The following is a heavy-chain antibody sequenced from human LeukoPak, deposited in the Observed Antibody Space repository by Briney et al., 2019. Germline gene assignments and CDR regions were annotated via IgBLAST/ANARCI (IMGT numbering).Heavy chain of an antibody. V-gene: IGHV4-4*07. J-gene: IGHJ4*02. CDR1: GGSISSYY. CDR2: IYTSCST. D-gene: IGHD6-19*01. CDR3: AAGIAVADFDY. Sequence: SETLSLTCTVSGGSISSYYWSWIRQPAGKGLEWIGRIYTSCSTNYNPSLKSRVTMSVDTSKNQFSLKLSSVTAADTAVYYCAAGIAVADFDYWGQGTLVTVSS.